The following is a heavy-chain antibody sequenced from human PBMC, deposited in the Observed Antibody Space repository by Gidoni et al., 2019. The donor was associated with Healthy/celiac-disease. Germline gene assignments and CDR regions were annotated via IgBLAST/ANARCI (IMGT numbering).Heavy chain of an antibody. CDR2: IRSKANSYAT. CDR1: GFTFSGAA. CDR3: TSLRERFGS. V-gene: IGHV3-73*02. Sequence: EVQLVASGGGLVQPGGSLKLSCAASGFTFSGAAMHWVRQASGKGLEWVGRIRSKANSYATAYAASVKGRFTISRDDSKNTAYLQMNSLKTEDTAVYYCTSLRERFGSWGQGTLVTVSS. J-gene: IGHJ4*02. D-gene: IGHD3-10*01.